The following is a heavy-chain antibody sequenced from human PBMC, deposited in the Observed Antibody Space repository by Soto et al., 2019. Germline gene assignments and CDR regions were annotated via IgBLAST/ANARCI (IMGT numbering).Heavy chain of an antibody. Sequence: PSETLSLTCAVYGGSGGSFSGYYWSWIRQPPGKGLEWIGYIYHSESTNYNPSLMSRVTISVDTSKNQFSLKLSSVTAADTAVYYCARHEFPVTTLDYWGQGTLVTVSS. CDR2: IYHSEST. V-gene: IGHV4-34*01. J-gene: IGHJ4*02. D-gene: IGHD4-17*01. CDR3: ARHEFPVTTLDY. CDR1: GGSGGSFSGYY.